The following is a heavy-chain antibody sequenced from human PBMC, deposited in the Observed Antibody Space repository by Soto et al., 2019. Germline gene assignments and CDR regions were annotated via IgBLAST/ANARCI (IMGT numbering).Heavy chain of an antibody. Sequence: QVQLVESGGGVVQPGWSLRLSCAASGFTFSSYGMHWVRQAPGKGLEWVAVISYDGSNKYYADSVKGRFTISRDNSKNTLYLQMNSLRAEDTAVYYCANHATAVAGPDYWGQGTLVTVSS. J-gene: IGHJ4*02. CDR2: ISYDGSNK. V-gene: IGHV3-30*18. D-gene: IGHD6-19*01. CDR1: GFTFSSYG. CDR3: ANHATAVAGPDY.